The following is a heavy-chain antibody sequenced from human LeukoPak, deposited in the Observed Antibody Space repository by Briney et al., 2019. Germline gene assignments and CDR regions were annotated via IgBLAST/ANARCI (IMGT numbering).Heavy chain of an antibody. D-gene: IGHD3-10*01. CDR3: AGSLYYYGSDSFDI. CDR2: IYSSGRT. V-gene: IGHV4-4*07. CDR1: GGSISGDY. Sequence: SETLSLTCTVSGGSISGDYWSWIRQPAGKGLEWIGRIYSSGRTDYNPSLKSRVTMSVDTSKNQFSLKLNSVTAADTAVYYCAGSLYYYGSDSFDIWGQGTMVTVSS. J-gene: IGHJ3*02.